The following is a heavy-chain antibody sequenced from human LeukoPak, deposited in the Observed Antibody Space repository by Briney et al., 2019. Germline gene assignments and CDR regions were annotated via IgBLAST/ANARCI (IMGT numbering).Heavy chain of an antibody. CDR2: INPNGGGT. V-gene: IGHV1-2*02. D-gene: IGHD6-19*01. CDR3: ARENNSGWYRKAAFDY. CDR1: GYTFTDYY. J-gene: IGHJ4*02. Sequence: ASVKVSCKPSGYTFTDYYMHWVRQAPGQGPEWMGWINPNGGGTNYAQSFQGRVTMTRDTSIGTAYMELSSLISDDTAIYYCARENNSGWYRKAAFDYWGQGTLVTVTS.